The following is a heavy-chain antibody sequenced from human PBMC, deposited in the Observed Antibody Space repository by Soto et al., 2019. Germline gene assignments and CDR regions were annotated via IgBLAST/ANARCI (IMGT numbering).Heavy chain of an antibody. CDR2: ISYDGSNT. D-gene: IGHD1-26*01. V-gene: IGHV3-30-3*01. CDR1: GFTFSSFA. CDR3: AKDPTLGIVGAWGHDFEY. Sequence: QVQLVESGGGVLQPGRSLRLSCAASGFTFSSFAMHWVRQAPGKGLEWVAFISYDGSNTYYADSVKGRVTISRDNSKKTVYLEINSLRAEDTAVYQCAKDPTLGIVGAWGHDFEYWGQGTLVTVSS. J-gene: IGHJ4*02.